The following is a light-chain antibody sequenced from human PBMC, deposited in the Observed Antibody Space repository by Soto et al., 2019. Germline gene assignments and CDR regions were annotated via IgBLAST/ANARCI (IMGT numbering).Light chain of an antibody. Sequence: HSALTQPASVSGSPGQSITISCTGTSSDVGGYNYVSWYQQHPGKAPKLMIYDVSDRPSGVSNRFSGSKSGNTASLAISGLQTEDEADYYCNSFTSNSTLFGTGTKLTVL. V-gene: IGLV2-14*01. J-gene: IGLJ1*01. CDR1: SSDVGGYNY. CDR2: DVS. CDR3: NSFTSNSTL.